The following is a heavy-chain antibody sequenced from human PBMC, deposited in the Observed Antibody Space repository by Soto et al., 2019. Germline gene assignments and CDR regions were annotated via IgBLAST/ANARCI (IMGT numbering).Heavy chain of an antibody. CDR3: VRGGGGYGNGTIDY. J-gene: IGHJ4*02. V-gene: IGHV4-59*01. CDR2: LFYIGTT. CDR1: GGSISNYY. Sequence: QVQLQESGPGLVKPSETLSLTCTVSGGSISNYYWSWVRQSPGKGLEWIGYLFYIGTTNYTPSLKSRVTITLDTSKNQFSLKLRSVTAADTAVYYCVRGGGGYGNGTIDYWGQGTLVTVSS. D-gene: IGHD5-18*01.